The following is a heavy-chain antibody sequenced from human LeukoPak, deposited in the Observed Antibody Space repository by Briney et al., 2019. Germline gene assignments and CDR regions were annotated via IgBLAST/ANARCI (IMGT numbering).Heavy chain of an antibody. J-gene: IGHJ5*02. D-gene: IGHD1-14*01. CDR2: IYYSGST. V-gene: IGHV4-31*03. Sequence: SQTLSLTCTVSGGSISSGGYYWSWIRQHPGKGLEWIGYIYYSGSTYYNPSLKSRVTISVDTSKNQFSLKLSSVTAADTAVYYCARARKNLNRLDPWGQGTLVTVSS. CDR3: ARARKNLNRLDP. CDR1: GGSISSGGYY.